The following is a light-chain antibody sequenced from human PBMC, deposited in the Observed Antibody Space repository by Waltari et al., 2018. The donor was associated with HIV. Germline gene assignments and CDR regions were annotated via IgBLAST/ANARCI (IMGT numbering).Light chain of an antibody. J-gene: IGLJ1*01. Sequence: SYELTQPPSVSVSPGQTASITCPGDKLGDKYACWYQQKPGQSPVMVIFQDNGRPSGIPERFSGSHSGNTATLTISGTQAMDEADYYCQAWDSSSFVFGTGTKVTVL. CDR2: QDN. CDR3: QAWDSSSFV. V-gene: IGLV3-1*01. CDR1: KLGDKY.